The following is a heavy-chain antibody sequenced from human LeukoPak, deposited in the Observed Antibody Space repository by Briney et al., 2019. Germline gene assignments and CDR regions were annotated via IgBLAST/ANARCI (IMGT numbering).Heavy chain of an antibody. J-gene: IGHJ4*02. CDR2: IYPGDSDV. V-gene: IGHV5-51*01. Sequence: GESLKISCKGSGYSFTSYWIGWVRQTPGKGLEWMGIIYPGDSDVRYSPSFQGQVTISANKSISTAYLQWSSLKASDTAMYYCARQIASGTYCFDYWGQGTLVTVSS. D-gene: IGHD1-26*01. CDR3: ARQIASGTYCFDY. CDR1: GYSFTSYW.